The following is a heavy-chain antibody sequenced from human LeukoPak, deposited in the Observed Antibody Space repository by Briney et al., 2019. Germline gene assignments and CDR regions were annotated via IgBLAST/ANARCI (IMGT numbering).Heavy chain of an antibody. V-gene: IGHV3-7*01. CDR2: IKQDGSER. D-gene: IGHD2-21*02. Sequence: GGSLRLSCAASGFTFSSYWMSWVRQAPGKGLEWVANIKQDGSERYYVDSVKGRFTISRDNAKNSLYLQMNSLRAEDTAVYFCARAFGAWYFDYWGQGTLVTVSS. CDR1: GFTFSSYW. CDR3: ARAFGAWYFDY. J-gene: IGHJ4*02.